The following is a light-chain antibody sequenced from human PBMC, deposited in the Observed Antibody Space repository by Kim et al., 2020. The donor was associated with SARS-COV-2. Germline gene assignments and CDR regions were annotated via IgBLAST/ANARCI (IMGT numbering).Light chain of an antibody. J-gene: IGKJ2*01. CDR2: GAT. CDR3: HQYGNSPNS. Sequence: PAQTAALDRGASLSLSSSSLAWYQQKPGPPPRLLIHGATSRAAGVPDWFGGSVSGSVFTLTITRLEPTDFAVYYCHQYGNSPNSSGQGTKLEI. V-gene: IGKV3-20*01. CDR1: LSLSSSS.